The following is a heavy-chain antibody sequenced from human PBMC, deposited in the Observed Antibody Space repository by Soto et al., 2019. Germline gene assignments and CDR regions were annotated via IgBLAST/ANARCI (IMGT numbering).Heavy chain of an antibody. CDR2: ISYDGSNK. J-gene: IGHJ6*02. Sequence: PGGSLRLSCAASGFTFSSYVMHWVGQSPGKGLEWVAVISYDGSNKYYADSVKGRFTISRDNSKNTLYLQMNSLRAEDTAVYYCAKELHRAPQLSTPVYYYYYGMDVWGQGTTVTVSS. D-gene: IGHD2-15*01. CDR3: AKELHRAPQLSTPVYYYYYGMDV. V-gene: IGHV3-30*18. CDR1: GFTFSSYV.